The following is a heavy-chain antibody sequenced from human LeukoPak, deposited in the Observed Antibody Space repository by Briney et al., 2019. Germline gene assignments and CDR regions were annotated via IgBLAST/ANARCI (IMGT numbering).Heavy chain of an antibody. Sequence: PGGSLRLSCAASGFTFSSSAMHWVRQGPGKGLEWVAYIAHHGSDKYYADSVKGRLTISRDNSKRTLSLQINSLRPDDTAVYYCAKDGSWSCTDWGQGTLVTVSS. D-gene: IGHD2-8*02. J-gene: IGHJ4*02. V-gene: IGHV3-30*02. CDR3: AKDGSWSCTD. CDR1: GFTFSSSA. CDR2: IAHHGSDK.